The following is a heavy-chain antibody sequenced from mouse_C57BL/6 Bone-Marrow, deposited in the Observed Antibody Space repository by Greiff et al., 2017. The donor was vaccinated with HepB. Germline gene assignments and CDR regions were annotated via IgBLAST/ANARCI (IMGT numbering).Heavy chain of an antibody. J-gene: IGHJ4*01. CDR3: ASDGYPYYYAMDY. Sequence: QVQLQQPGAELVRPGTSVKLSCKASGYTFTSYWMHWVKQRPGQGLEWIGVIDPSDSYTNYNQKFKGKATLTVDTSFSTAYMQLSSLTSEDSAVYYCASDGYPYYYAMDYWGQGTSVTVSS. D-gene: IGHD2-3*01. CDR1: GYTFTSYW. V-gene: IGHV1-59*01. CDR2: IDPSDSYT.